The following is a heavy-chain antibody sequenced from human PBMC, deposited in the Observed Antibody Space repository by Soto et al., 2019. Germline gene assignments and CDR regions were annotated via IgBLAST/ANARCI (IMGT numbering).Heavy chain of an antibody. CDR2: ISGSGFRP. CDR3: AKDQGYDSSGYYSDY. J-gene: IGHJ4*02. D-gene: IGHD3-22*01. CDR1: GFTFSSYA. Sequence: PVGSLRLSCAASGFTFSSYAMSWVRQAPGKGLEWVSTISGSGFRPYYADSVKGRFTISRDNSKNTLYLQMNSLRAEDTAVYYCAKDQGYDSSGYYSDYWGQGTLVTVSS. V-gene: IGHV3-23*01.